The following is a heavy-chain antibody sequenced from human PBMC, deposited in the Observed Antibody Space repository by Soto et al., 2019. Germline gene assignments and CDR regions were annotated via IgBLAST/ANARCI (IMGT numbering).Heavy chain of an antibody. CDR2: INAGNGNK. D-gene: IGHD3-22*01. CDR1: GYTLTSYS. V-gene: IGHV1-3*01. J-gene: IGHJ4*02. CDR3: ARANYYYDSSTYYSPSGY. Sequence: APMEVSCKASGYTLTSYSMHWVRQAPGQRLEWMGRINAGNGNKKYSQKFQGRVTMTRDTSTSTAYMELSSLRSEDTAVYYCARANYYYDSSTYYSPSGYWGQGTLVTVSS.